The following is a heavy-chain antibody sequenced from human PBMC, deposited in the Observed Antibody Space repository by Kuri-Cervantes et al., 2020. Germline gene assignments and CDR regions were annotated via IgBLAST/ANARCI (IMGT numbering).Heavy chain of an antibody. CDR1: GYTFTSYA. V-gene: IGHV1-46*01. CDR3: AREARTVVTARAFDI. Sequence: ASVKVSCKASGYTFTSYAMHWVRQAPGQGLEWMGIINPSGGSTSYAQKFQGRVTMTRDTSTSTVYMELSSLRSEDTAVYYCAREARTVVTARAFDIWGQGTMVTVSS. CDR2: INPSGGST. D-gene: IGHD2-21*02. J-gene: IGHJ3*02.